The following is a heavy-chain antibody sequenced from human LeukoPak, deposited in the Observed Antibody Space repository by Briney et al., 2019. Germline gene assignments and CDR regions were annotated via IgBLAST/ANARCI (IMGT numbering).Heavy chain of an antibody. CDR1: GGSISSGGYY. J-gene: IGHJ4*02. Sequence: PSETLSLTCTVSGGSISSGGYYWNWIRQHPGKGLEWIGYIYYSGSTYYNPSLESRVTISGDTSKNQFSLKLSSVTAADTAVYYCARGDDYGGKILDYWGQGTLVTVSS. D-gene: IGHD4-23*01. CDR2: IYYSGST. V-gene: IGHV4-31*03. CDR3: ARGDDYGGKILDY.